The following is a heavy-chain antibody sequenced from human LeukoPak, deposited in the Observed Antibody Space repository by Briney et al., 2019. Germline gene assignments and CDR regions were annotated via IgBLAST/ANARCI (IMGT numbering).Heavy chain of an antibody. CDR1: GFSFTTYA. D-gene: IGHD5-12*01. CDR3: AKAKWMSYADAVW. V-gene: IGHV3-23*01. J-gene: IGHJ4*02. Sequence: GGSLRLSCAASGFSFTTYAMSWLRQAPARGPEWVSSISGGGGTFYAGSVKCRFTLSRDDSRNTVYLQLDDLRVEDTAGYYFAKAKWMSYADAVWWGQGTQVTVSS. CDR2: ISGGGGT.